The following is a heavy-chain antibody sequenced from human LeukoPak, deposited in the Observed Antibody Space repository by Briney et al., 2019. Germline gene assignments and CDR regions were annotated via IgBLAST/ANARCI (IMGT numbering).Heavy chain of an antibody. D-gene: IGHD3-3*02. CDR3: ARGLSTLPSSTFDY. V-gene: IGHV3-53*01. J-gene: IGHJ4*02. Sequence: PGGSLRLSCAASGFTVSGTYMHWVRQAPGKGLEWVSVIHSGGNTYYADSVKGRFTISRDNSKNTLYLQMNSLRAEDTAVYYCARGLSTLPSSTFDYWGQGSLVTVSS. CDR1: GFTVSGTY. CDR2: IHSGGNT.